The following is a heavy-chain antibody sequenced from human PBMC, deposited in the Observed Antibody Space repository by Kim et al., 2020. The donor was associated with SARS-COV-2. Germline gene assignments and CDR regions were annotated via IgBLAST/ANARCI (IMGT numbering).Heavy chain of an antibody. V-gene: IGHV3-53*01. CDR1: GFTARNHY. Sequence: GGSLRLSCAASGFTARNHYMTWVRQAPGQGLEWVSILYSRTNVQYADSVKGRFTISRDDSRNMVDLQMSSLRVEDTAIYYCARVRVTNKQALSRGVLHA. J-gene: IGHJ3*01. D-gene: IGHD3-16*01. CDR3: ARVRVTNKQALSRGVLHA. CDR2: LYSRTNV.